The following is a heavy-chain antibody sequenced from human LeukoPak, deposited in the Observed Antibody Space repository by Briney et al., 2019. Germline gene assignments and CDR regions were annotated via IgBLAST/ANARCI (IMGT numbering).Heavy chain of an antibody. V-gene: IGHV4-34*01. Sequence: SETLSLTCAVYGGSFSGYYWSWIRQPPGKGLEWIGEINHSGSTYYNPSLKSRVTISVDTSKNQFSLKLSSVTAADTAVYYCASRNVEMAVDYWGQGTLVTVSS. CDR3: ASRNVEMAVDY. CDR1: GGSFSGYY. CDR2: INHSGST. J-gene: IGHJ4*02.